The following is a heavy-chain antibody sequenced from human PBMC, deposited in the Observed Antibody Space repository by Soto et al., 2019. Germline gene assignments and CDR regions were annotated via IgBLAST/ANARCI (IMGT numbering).Heavy chain of an antibody. Sequence: QVQLVQSGAEVKKPGSSVKVSCKASGGTFSSYAISWVRQAPGQGLEWVGGIIPIFGTANYAQKFQGRVTITADESTSTAYMELSSLRSEDTAVYYCARVYCSGGSCYFGWFDPWGQGTLVTVSS. J-gene: IGHJ5*02. D-gene: IGHD2-15*01. CDR2: IIPIFGTA. CDR1: GGTFSSYA. CDR3: ARVYCSGGSCYFGWFDP. V-gene: IGHV1-69*01.